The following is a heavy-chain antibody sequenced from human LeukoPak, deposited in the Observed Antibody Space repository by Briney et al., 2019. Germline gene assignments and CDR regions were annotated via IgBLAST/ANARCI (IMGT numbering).Heavy chain of an antibody. CDR3: ARDQHYGDYHDAFDI. CDR1: GFTVSSNY. CDR2: IYSGGST. J-gene: IGHJ3*02. V-gene: IGHV3-66*01. Sequence: GGSLRLSCAASGFTVSSNYMTWVRQAQGKGLEWVSLIYSGGSTFYADSVKGRFTISRDNSKNTLYLQMTSLRAEDTAVYYCARDQHYGDYHDAFDIWGQGTMVTVSS. D-gene: IGHD4-17*01.